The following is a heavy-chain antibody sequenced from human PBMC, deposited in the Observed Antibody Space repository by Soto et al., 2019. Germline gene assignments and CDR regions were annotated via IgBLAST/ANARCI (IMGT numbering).Heavy chain of an antibody. D-gene: IGHD1-1*01. Sequence: QGDLVESGGGVVQPGRSLRLSCEVSGFTFRSYAMHWVRQAPGKGLEWVAVISYDGTTKKYADSAKGRFAISRDNAKDTLYLEMSSLRSDDTAVYFCARDNFIRNSAEAWGQGTLVTVSS. CDR3: ARDNFIRNSAEA. CDR1: GFTFRSYA. J-gene: IGHJ5*02. CDR2: ISYDGTTK. V-gene: IGHV3-30*09.